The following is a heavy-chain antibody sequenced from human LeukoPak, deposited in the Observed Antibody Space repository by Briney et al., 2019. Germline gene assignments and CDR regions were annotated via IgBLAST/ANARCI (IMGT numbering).Heavy chain of an antibody. D-gene: IGHD6-19*01. Sequence: PSETLSLTCTVSGGSISSSSYYWGWIRQPPGKGLEWIGSIYYSGSTYYNPSLKGRVTISVDTSKNQFSLKLSSVTAADTAVYYCARPLGSSGWYGWFDPWGQGTLVTVSS. CDR1: GGSISSSSYY. J-gene: IGHJ5*02. CDR2: IYYSGST. V-gene: IGHV4-39*01. CDR3: ARPLGSSGWYGWFDP.